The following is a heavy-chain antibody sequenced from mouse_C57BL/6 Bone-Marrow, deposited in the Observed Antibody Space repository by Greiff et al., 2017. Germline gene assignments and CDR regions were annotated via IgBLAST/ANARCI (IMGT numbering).Heavy chain of an antibody. D-gene: IGHD3-2*02. CDR1: GYTFTSYW. V-gene: IGHV1-61*01. CDR3: ARSDSSGYPPYYVDY. J-gene: IGHJ2*01. CDR2: IYPSDSEN. Sequence: QFQLQRPGAELVRPGSSVKLSCKASGYTFTSYWMDWVKQRPGQGLEWIGNIYPSDSENHYNQKFKDKATLTVDKSSSTAYMQLSSLTSEDSAVYYCARSDSSGYPPYYVDYWGQGTTLPVSS.